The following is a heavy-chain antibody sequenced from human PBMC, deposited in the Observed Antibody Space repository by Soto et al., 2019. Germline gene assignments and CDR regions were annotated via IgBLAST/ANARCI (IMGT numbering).Heavy chain of an antibody. Sequence: GASGKVSRKCSGYTFTDYYIHLGRQAPGQGLGWMGWINPNSGGTKYAQKFQGSVTMTRDTSISTAYMEVRRLKSDDTAVYYCARERGVQYSISCDDSYYYGMDVWGQGTTVTVSS. D-gene: IGHD6-6*01. CDR3: ARERGVQYSISCDDSYYYGMDV. CDR2: INPNSGGT. V-gene: IGHV1-2*04. J-gene: IGHJ6*02. CDR1: GYTFTDYY.